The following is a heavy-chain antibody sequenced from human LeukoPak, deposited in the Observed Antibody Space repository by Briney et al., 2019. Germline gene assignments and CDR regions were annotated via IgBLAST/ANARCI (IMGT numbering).Heavy chain of an antibody. V-gene: IGHV4-59*08. D-gene: IGHD3-3*01. CDR2: IYYSGST. J-gene: IGHJ3*02. CDR3: ARWGITILGVAPSGSYAFDI. Sequence: KASETLSLTCTVSGGSISSYYWSWIRQPPGKGLEWIGYIYYSGSTNYNPSLKSRVTISVDTSKNQFSLKLSSVTAADTAEYYCARWGITILGVAPSGSYAFDIWGQGTMVTVSS. CDR1: GGSISSYY.